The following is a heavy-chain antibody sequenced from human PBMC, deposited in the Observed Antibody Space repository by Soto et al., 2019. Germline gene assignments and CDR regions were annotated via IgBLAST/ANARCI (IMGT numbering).Heavy chain of an antibody. CDR1: GFTFSSYG. V-gene: IGHV3-33*01. Sequence: QVQLVESGGGVVQPGRSLRLSCAASGFTFSSYGMHWVRQAPGKGLEWVAVIWYDGSNKYYADSVKGRFTISRDNSKNTLYLQMNSLRAEDTAVYYCAREGSSSSRGHYYYGMDVWGQGTTVTVSS. J-gene: IGHJ6*02. CDR2: IWYDGSNK. D-gene: IGHD6-6*01. CDR3: AREGSSSSRGHYYYGMDV.